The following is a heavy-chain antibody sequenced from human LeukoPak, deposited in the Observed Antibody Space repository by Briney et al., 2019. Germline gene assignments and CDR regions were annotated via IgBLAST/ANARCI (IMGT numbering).Heavy chain of an antibody. CDR2: IYKIGTT. CDR1: GDSVTGYY. J-gene: IGHJ4*02. V-gene: IGHV4-59*02. Sequence: SETLSLTCTVFGDSVTGYYLNWVRQPPGKGLEWIGHIYKIGTTNYNPSLKSRLTISADTSKNQFSLKLRSVTAADTAVYYCARVPQTMVRGVIRPLQIDYWGQGTLVTVSS. D-gene: IGHD3-10*01. CDR3: ARVPQTMVRGVIRPLQIDY.